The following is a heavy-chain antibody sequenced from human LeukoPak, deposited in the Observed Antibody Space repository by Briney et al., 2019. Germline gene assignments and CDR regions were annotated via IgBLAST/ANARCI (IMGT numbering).Heavy chain of an antibody. CDR2: ISAYNGNT. D-gene: IGHD5-18*01. J-gene: IGHJ6*02. V-gene: IGHV1-18*01. CDR1: GYTFTSYG. Sequence: ASVKVSCKASGYTFTSYGISWVRQAPGQGLEWMGWISAYNGNTNYAQKLQGRVTMTTDTSTSTAYMELRSLRSDDTAAYYCARDYVDTAQIGYYYYGMDVWGQGTTVTVSS. CDR3: ARDYVDTAQIGYYYYGMDV.